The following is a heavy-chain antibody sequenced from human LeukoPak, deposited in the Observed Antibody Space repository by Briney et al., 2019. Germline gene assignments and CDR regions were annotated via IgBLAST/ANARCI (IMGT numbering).Heavy chain of an antibody. CDR1: GGSISSGDYY. CDR3: ARACRDGYNYEFPYLDY. D-gene: IGHD5-24*01. CDR2: IYYSGST. V-gene: IGHV4-30-4*01. J-gene: IGHJ4*02. Sequence: SQTLSLTCTVSGGSISSGDYYWSWIRQPPGKGLEWIGYIYYSGSTYYNPSLKSRVTISVDTSKNQFSLKLSSVTAADTAVYYCARACRDGYNYEFPYLDYWGQGTLVTVSS.